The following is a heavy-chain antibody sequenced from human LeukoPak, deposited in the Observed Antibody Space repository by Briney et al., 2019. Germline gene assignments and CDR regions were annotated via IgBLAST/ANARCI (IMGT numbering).Heavy chain of an antibody. CDR2: IYTSGST. Sequence: PSETLSLTCTVSGGSISSDYWSWIRQPAGKGLEWIGRIYTSGSTNYNPSLKSRVTMSVDTSKNQFPLKLSSVTAADTAVYYCARELWFGESLFDYWGQGTLVTVSS. J-gene: IGHJ4*02. CDR3: ARELWFGESLFDY. D-gene: IGHD3-10*01. V-gene: IGHV4-4*07. CDR1: GGSISSDY.